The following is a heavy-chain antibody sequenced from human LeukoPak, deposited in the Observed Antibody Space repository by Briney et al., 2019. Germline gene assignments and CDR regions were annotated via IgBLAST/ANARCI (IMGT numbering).Heavy chain of an antibody. CDR2: IYYSGST. J-gene: IGHJ4*02. V-gene: IGHV4-39*07. CDR1: GGSISSGGYY. Sequence: SETLSLTCTVSGGSISSGGYYWSWIRQHPGKGLEWIGSIYYSGSTYYNPSLRSRVTISVDTSKNQFSLKLSSVTAADTAVYYCARAVAGTGYFDYWGQGTLVTVSS. D-gene: IGHD6-19*01. CDR3: ARAVAGTGYFDY.